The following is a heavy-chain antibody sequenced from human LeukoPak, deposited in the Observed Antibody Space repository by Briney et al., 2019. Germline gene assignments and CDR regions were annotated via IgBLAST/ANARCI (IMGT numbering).Heavy chain of an antibody. D-gene: IGHD3-16*01. CDR3: AKDLNYAFDY. CDR1: GFTFSDYA. CDR2: ISYDGVNK. V-gene: IGHV3-30-3*01. J-gene: IGHJ4*02. Sequence: GRSPRLSCAASGFTFSDYAMHWVRQAPGKGLEWVASISYDGVNKYYADSVKGRFTISRDNSNNTLYLQVNGLRAEDTAVYYCAKDLNYAFDYWGQGTLVTVSS.